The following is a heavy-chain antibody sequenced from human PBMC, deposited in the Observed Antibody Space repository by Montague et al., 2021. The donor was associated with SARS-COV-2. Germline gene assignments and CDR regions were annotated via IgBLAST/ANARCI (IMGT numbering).Heavy chain of an antibody. J-gene: IGHJ4*02. D-gene: IGHD3-22*01. Sequence: SETLSLTCAVYDGSFSDYSWTWIRQPPGKGLEWIGEINHRGSTNYNPSLKSRVTISVDTSKNQFSLKMTSVTAADTAVYYCARGRQHINMVVVVVTGGEYYDXWGQGTLVAVSS. CDR1: DGSFSDYS. V-gene: IGHV4-34*01. CDR2: INHRGST. CDR3: ARGRQHINMVVVVVTGGEYYDX.